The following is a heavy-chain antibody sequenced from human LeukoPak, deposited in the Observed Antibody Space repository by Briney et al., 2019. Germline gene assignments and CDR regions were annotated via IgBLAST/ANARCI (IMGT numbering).Heavy chain of an antibody. CDR1: GGSFSGYY. CDR3: ARETLLWFGIDY. V-gene: IGHV4-34*01. CDR2: INHSGST. Sequence: SETLSLTCAVYGGSFSGYYWSWIRQPPGKGLEWIGEINHSGSTNYNPSPKSRVTISVDTSKNQFSLKLSSVTAADTAVYYCARETLLWFGIDYWGQGTLVTVSS. D-gene: IGHD3-10*01. J-gene: IGHJ4*02.